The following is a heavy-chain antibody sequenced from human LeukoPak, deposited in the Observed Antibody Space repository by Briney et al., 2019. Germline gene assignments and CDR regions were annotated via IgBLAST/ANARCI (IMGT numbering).Heavy chain of an antibody. CDR1: GGSISSGGYS. CDR2: IYHSGST. CDR3: ARGPHDSSGYYDY. D-gene: IGHD3-22*01. V-gene: IGHV4-30-2*01. Sequence: SETLSLTCAVSGGSISSGGYSWSWIRQPPGKGLEWIGYIYHSGSTYYNPSLKSRATISVDRSKNQFSLKLSSVTAADTAVYYCARGPHDSSGYYDYWGQGTLVTVSS. J-gene: IGHJ4*02.